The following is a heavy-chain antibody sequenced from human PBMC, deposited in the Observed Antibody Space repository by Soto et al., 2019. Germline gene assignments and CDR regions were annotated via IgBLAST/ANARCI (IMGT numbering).Heavy chain of an antibody. CDR3: AKCLAMIVLREDYYGMDV. CDR2: ISGSGGST. CDR1: GFTFSSYA. D-gene: IGHD3-22*01. Sequence: PGGSLRLSCAASGFTFSSYAMSWVRQAPGKGLEWVSAISGSGGSTYYADSVKGRFTISRDNSKNTLYLQMNSLRAEDTAVYYCAKCLAMIVLREDYYGMDVWGQGXTVTVSS. V-gene: IGHV3-23*01. J-gene: IGHJ6*02.